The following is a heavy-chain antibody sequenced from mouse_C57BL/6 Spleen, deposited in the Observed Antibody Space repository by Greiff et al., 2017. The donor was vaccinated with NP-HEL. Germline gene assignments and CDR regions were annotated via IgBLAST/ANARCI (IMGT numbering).Heavy chain of an antibody. V-gene: IGHV1-78*01. CDR1: GYTFTDHT. CDR2: IYPRDGST. D-gene: IGHD4-1*01. Sequence: VQLQQSDAELVKPGASVKISCKVSGYTFTDHTIHWMKQRPEQGLEWIGYIYPRDGSTKYNEKFKGKATLSADKSSSTAYMQLNSLTSEDSAVYFCARKLGENYYAMDYWGQGTSVTVSS. CDR3: ARKLGENYYAMDY. J-gene: IGHJ4*01.